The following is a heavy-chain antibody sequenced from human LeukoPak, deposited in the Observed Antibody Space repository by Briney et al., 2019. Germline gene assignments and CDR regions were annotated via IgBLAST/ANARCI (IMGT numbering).Heavy chain of an antibody. Sequence: GGSLRLSCAASGFTFSSYWMHWVRQAPGKGLVWVSRINSDGSSTSYADSVKGRFTISRDNAKNTLYLQMNSLRAEDTAVYYCGRVGGPGAVDYWGQGTLVTVSS. CDR1: GFTFSSYW. D-gene: IGHD2-2*01. CDR2: INSDGSST. J-gene: IGHJ4*02. V-gene: IGHV3-74*01. CDR3: GRVGGPGAVDY.